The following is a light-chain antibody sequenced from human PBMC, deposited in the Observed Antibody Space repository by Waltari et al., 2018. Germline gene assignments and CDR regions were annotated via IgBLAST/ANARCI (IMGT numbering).Light chain of an antibody. CDR3: QQVNSFPRT. V-gene: IGKV1-12*01. Sequence: MTQSPSSVSASVGDRVTLTCRASQGISSRLAWYQQKPGKAPKLLIYDASSLHSGVPSRFSGSGSGTDFTLTIRSLQPEDFATYYCQQVNSFPRTFGQGTKVEVK. J-gene: IGKJ1*01. CDR2: DAS. CDR1: QGISSR.